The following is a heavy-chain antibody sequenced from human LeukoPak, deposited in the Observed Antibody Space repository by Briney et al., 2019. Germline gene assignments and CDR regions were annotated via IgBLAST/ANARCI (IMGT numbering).Heavy chain of an antibody. Sequence: SETLSLTCTVSGGSISSYYWSWIRQPPGKGLEWIGYIYYSGSTNYNPSLKSRVTISVDTSKNQFSLKLSSVTAADTAVYYCARSSSWYRNFDCWGQGTLVTVSS. J-gene: IGHJ4*02. D-gene: IGHD6-13*01. V-gene: IGHV4-59*08. CDR3: ARSSSWYRNFDC. CDR2: IYYSGST. CDR1: GGSISSYY.